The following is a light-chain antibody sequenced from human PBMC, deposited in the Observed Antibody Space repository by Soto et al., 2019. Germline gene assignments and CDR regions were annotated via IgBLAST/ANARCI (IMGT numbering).Light chain of an antibody. Sequence: EIVLTQSPGTLSLSPGERATLSCRASQSVSSTYLAWYQHKPGQAPRLLIYGASSRATGIPDRFSGSGSGTDFPLTISRLEPEYFAVYYCQYYGSSPWTFGQGTKVEIK. J-gene: IGKJ1*01. CDR2: GAS. CDR3: QYYGSSPWT. V-gene: IGKV3-20*01. CDR1: QSVSSTY.